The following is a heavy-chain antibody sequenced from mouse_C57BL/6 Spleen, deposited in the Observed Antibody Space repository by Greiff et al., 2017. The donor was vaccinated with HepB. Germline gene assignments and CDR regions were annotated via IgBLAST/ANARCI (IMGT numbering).Heavy chain of an antibody. CDR3: AKSQYYDGYYVSFDY. J-gene: IGHJ2*01. Sequence: EVQLQQSGPELVKPGASVKISCKASGYTFTDYYMNWVKQSHGKSLEWIGDINPNNGGTSYNQKFKGKATLTVDKSSSTAYMELRSLTSEDSAVYYCAKSQYYDGYYVSFDYWGQGTTLTVSS. CDR2: INPNNGGT. D-gene: IGHD2-3*01. V-gene: IGHV1-26*01. CDR1: GYTFTDYY.